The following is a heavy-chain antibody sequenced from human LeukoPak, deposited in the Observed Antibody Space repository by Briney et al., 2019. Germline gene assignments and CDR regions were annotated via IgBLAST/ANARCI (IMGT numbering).Heavy chain of an antibody. CDR2: IYYSGGT. CDR3: AREDPQTTVPEGMDV. CDR1: GGSISSYY. Sequence: TSETLSLTCTVSGGSISSYYWSWIRQPPGKGLERIGYIYYSGGTNYNPSLKSRVTISVDTSKNQFSLKLSSVTAADTAVYYCAREDPQTTVPEGMDVWGQGTTVTVSS. V-gene: IGHV4-59*01. D-gene: IGHD4-17*01. J-gene: IGHJ6*02.